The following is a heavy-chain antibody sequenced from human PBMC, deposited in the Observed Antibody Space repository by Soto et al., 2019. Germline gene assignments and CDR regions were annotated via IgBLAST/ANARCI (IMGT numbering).Heavy chain of an antibody. Sequence: QVQLQESGPGLVKPSQTLSLTCTVSGGSISSGGYYWSWIRQHPGKGLEWIGYIYYRGSTYYNPSLKSRGTISVDTSKSQFSLQLSSVTAADTAVYYCARDRGDCSGGSCYAFDYWGQGTLVTVSS. V-gene: IGHV4-31*03. J-gene: IGHJ4*02. D-gene: IGHD2-15*01. CDR3: ARDRGDCSGGSCYAFDY. CDR2: IYYRGST. CDR1: GGSISSGGYY.